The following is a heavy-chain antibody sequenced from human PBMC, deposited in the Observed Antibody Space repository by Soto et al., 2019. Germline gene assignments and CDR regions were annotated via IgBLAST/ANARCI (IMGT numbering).Heavy chain of an antibody. V-gene: IGHV3-23*01. CDR2: ISGSGGST. Sequence: EVQLLESGGGLVQPGGSLRLSCAASGFTFSSYAMSWVRQAPGKGLEWASAISGSGGSTYYADSVKGRFTISRDNSKNTVYLQMDSLKSQDNGVKYRAKSGSCSGGSRYLNWFGPWGQGTLVTVS. CDR3: AKSGSCSGGSRYLNWFGP. J-gene: IGHJ5*02. CDR1: GFTFSSYA. D-gene: IGHD2-15*01.